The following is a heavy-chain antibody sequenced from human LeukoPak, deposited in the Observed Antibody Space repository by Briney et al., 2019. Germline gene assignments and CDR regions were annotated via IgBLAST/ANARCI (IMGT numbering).Heavy chain of an antibody. Sequence: GGSLRLSCAAYGFTFSNYWGHWVRQAAGRGLVWVSRINRDGSNTKYADSVKGRFTVSRDNHKKTSNLSTNSLRAEDTAVYYGARDKKSGESSETDYWGQGTLVTVSS. CDR1: GFTFSNYW. V-gene: IGHV3-74*03. CDR2: INRDGSNT. CDR3: ARDKKSGESSETDY. J-gene: IGHJ4*02. D-gene: IGHD2-15*01.